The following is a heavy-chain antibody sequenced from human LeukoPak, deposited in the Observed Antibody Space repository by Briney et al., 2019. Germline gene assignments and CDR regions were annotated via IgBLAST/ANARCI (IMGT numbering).Heavy chain of an antibody. J-gene: IGHJ4*02. D-gene: IGHD1-26*01. CDR1: GGSISNYY. CDR3: ARAPFSSYQP. CDR2: IYYSGST. V-gene: IGHV4-59*01. Sequence: SETLSLTCSVSGGSISNYYWSWIRQPPGKGLEWIGYIYYSGSTNYHPSLKSRFTLSVDMSKNQFSLRLSSVTAADTAMYYCARAPFSSYQPWGQGTLVTVSS.